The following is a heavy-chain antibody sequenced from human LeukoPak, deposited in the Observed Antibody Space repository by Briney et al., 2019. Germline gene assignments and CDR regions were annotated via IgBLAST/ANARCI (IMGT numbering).Heavy chain of an antibody. Sequence: PGRSLRLSCAASGFTFSSYSMNWVRQAPGKGLEWVSSISSSSSYIYYADSVKGRFTISRDNAKNSLYLQMNSLRAEDTAVYYCARGTNDDYGDPEPYYFDYWGQGTLVTVSS. CDR2: ISSSSSYI. D-gene: IGHD4-17*01. J-gene: IGHJ4*02. CDR3: ARGTNDDYGDPEPYYFDY. V-gene: IGHV3-21*01. CDR1: GFTFSSYS.